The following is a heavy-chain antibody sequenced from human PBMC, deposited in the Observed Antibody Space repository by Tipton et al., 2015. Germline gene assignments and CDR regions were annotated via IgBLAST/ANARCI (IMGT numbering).Heavy chain of an antibody. Sequence: TLSLTCSLSGGSFYTYYGTWIRQPPGQGLEWIGEIYHSGTTNYNPSIRCRFTISLRTSKNQLSLKVDSVTAADTAIYYCARGGSPIIEMAYHHYGLDVWGQGTTVTVSS. D-gene: IGHD5-24*01. CDR1: GGSFYTYY. J-gene: IGHJ6*02. CDR3: ARGGSPIIEMAYHHYGLDV. CDR2: IYHSGTT. V-gene: IGHV4-34*01.